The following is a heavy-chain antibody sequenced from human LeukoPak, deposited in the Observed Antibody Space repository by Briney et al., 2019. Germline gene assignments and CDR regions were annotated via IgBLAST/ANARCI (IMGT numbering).Heavy chain of an antibody. CDR2: IYYSGST. V-gene: IGHV4-39*07. CDR1: GASVSSSSHY. CDR3: ARDRSDSSGYYYHGWFDP. Sequence: SETLSLTCTVSGASVSSSSHYWGWIRQPPGKGLEWIGSIYYSGSTYYNPSLKSRVTISLDTSKNQLSLKLNPVTAADTAVYYCARDRSDSSGYYYHGWFDPWGRGTLVTVSS. D-gene: IGHD3-22*01. J-gene: IGHJ5*02.